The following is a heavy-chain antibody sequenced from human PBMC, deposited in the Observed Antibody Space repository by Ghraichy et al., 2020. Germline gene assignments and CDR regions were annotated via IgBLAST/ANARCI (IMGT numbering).Heavy chain of an antibody. CDR2: IRYDGSNK. J-gene: IGHJ4*02. CDR1: GFTFSSYG. Sequence: GESLNISCAASGFTFSSYGMHWVRQAPGKGLEWVAFIRYDGSNKYYADSVKGRFTISRDNSKNTLYLQMNSLRAEDTAVYYCAKDGNEIAAAGTNFDYWGQGTLVTVSS. V-gene: IGHV3-30*02. D-gene: IGHD6-13*01. CDR3: AKDGNEIAAAGTNFDY.